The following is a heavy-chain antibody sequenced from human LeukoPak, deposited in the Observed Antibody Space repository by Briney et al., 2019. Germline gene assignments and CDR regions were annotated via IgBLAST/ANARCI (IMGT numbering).Heavy chain of an antibody. CDR2: IYYSGST. Sequence: PSETLSLTCTVSGGSISSSSYYWGWIRQPPGKGLEWIGSIYYSGSTYYNPSLKSRVTISVDTSKNQFSLKLSSVTAADTAVYYCARGVPRRSSSWSHKSLRWFDPWGQGTLVTVSS. D-gene: IGHD6-13*01. CDR3: ARGVPRRSSSWSHKSLRWFDP. CDR1: GGSISSSSYY. V-gene: IGHV4-39*01. J-gene: IGHJ5*02.